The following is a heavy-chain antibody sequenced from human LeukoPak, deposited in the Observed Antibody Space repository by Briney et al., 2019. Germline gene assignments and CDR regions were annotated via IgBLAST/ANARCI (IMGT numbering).Heavy chain of an antibody. Sequence: PGGSLRLSCAASGFTFSTYAMSWVRQAPGKGLEWVSTISGSGANTYYADSVWGRFTISRDNSKNTLYLHINSLRAEDTAVYYCAKESAGYTNPYYFYYCGHGTLVTVSS. CDR1: GFTFSTYA. V-gene: IGHV3-23*01. CDR2: ISGSGANT. CDR3: AKESAGYTNPYYFYY. J-gene: IGHJ4*01. D-gene: IGHD6-13*01.